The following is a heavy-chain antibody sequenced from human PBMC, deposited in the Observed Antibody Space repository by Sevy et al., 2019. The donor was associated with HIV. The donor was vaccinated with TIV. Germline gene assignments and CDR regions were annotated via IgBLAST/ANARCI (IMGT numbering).Heavy chain of an antibody. CDR1: GYTFSTYY. CDR3: ARDRDVSGNYLEYFYNAMDV. CDR2: FDPTGGSR. V-gene: IGHV1-46*01. D-gene: IGHD1-26*01. Sequence: ASVKVSCKTSGYTFSTYYIYWVRQAPGQGLEWIGIFDPTGGSRSYAQRFQGRLTMTGDTSTSTAYMELSSLTSEDTAVYYCARDRDVSGNYLEYFYNAMDVWGQGTTVTVSS. J-gene: IGHJ6*02.